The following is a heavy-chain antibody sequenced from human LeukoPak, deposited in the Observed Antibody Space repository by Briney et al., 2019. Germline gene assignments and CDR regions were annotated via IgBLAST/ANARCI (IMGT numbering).Heavy chain of an antibody. J-gene: IGHJ4*02. CDR3: ARQGYGVTSQGAADY. Sequence: ASVKVSCKASGNTFTSYGISWVRQAPGQGLEWMGWISAYNGNTIYAQNLQGRVTLTADTSTSTAYMELRSLRSDDTAVYYCARQGYGVTSQGAADYWGQGTLVTVSS. CDR2: ISAYNGNT. V-gene: IGHV1-18*01. CDR1: GNTFTSYG. D-gene: IGHD4-23*01.